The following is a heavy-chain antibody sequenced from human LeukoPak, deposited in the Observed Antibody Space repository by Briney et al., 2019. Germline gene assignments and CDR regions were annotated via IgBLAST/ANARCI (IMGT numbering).Heavy chain of an antibody. Sequence: ASVKVSFKASGYTFTSYYMHWVRQAPGQGLEWMGIINPSGGSTSYAQKFQGRVTMTRDMSTSTVYMELSSLRSEDTAVYYCAKEERFFDWLTIDYWGQGTLVTVSS. CDR1: GYTFTSYY. D-gene: IGHD3-9*01. CDR2: INPSGGST. V-gene: IGHV1-46*01. J-gene: IGHJ4*02. CDR3: AKEERFFDWLTIDY.